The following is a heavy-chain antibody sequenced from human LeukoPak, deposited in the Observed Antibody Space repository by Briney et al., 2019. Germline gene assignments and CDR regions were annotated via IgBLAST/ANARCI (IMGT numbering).Heavy chain of an antibody. Sequence: GGSLRLSCAASGFTFSSYAMHWVRRAPRKGLEWGSVISYDGSNKYYADSVKGRFTISRDNSKNTLYLQMNSLRAEDTAVYYCAREQWLPRCYFDYWGQGTLVTVSS. V-gene: IGHV3-30-3*01. CDR1: GFTFSSYA. D-gene: IGHD6-19*01. J-gene: IGHJ4*02. CDR2: ISYDGSNK. CDR3: AREQWLPRCYFDY.